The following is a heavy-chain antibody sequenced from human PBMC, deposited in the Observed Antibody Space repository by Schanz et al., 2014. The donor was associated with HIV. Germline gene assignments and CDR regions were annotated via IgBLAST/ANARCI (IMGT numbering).Heavy chain of an antibody. CDR1: GYTFTSYS. CDR2: ASAHNGDT. V-gene: IGHV1-18*01. D-gene: IGHD2-8*01. CDR3: ARSPEILKVYGLGFDP. J-gene: IGHJ5*02. Sequence: QVQLVQSGAEVKKPGASVKVSYKASGYTFTSYSISWVRQAPGQGLEWVGWASAHNGDTKYIQKVQGRVTMTTDTATSTAYMELRSLRSDDTAVYYCARSPEILKVYGLGFDPWGQGTLVTVSS.